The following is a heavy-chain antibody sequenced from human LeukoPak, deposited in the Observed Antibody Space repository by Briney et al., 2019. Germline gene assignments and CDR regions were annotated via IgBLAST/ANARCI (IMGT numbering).Heavy chain of an antibody. V-gene: IGHV3-11*01. D-gene: IGHD6-19*01. CDR2: ISSGSTI. CDR1: GFTFSDYY. J-gene: IGHJ3*02. Sequence: GGSLRLSCAASGFTFSDYYMSWIRQAPGKGLEWVSYISSGSTIYYADSVKGRFTISRDNAKNSLYLQMNSLRAEDTAVYYCARAQWLDAFDIWGQGTMVTVSS. CDR3: ARAQWLDAFDI.